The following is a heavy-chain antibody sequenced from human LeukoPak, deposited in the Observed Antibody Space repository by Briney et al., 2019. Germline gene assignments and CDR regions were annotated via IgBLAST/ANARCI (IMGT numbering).Heavy chain of an antibody. CDR1: GYTFSSYG. CDR3: ARAAVLRYFDWLFRLPYYYYYMDV. J-gene: IGHJ6*03. D-gene: IGHD3-9*01. CDR2: ISAYIGNT. Sequence: PKASVKVSCKASGYTFSSYGITWVRQAPGQGLEWMGWISAYIGNTNFAQKLQGRVTMTTDTSTSTAYMELRSLRSDDTAVYYCARAAVLRYFDWLFRLPYYYYYMDVWGKGTTVTVSS. V-gene: IGHV1-18*01.